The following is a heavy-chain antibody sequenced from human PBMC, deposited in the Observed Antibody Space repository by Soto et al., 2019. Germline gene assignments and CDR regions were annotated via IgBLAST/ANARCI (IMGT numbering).Heavy chain of an antibody. CDR2: INAGNGNT. CDR1: GYTFTSYA. Sequence: ASVKVSCKASGYTFTSYAMHWVRQAPGQRLEWMGWINAGNGNTKYSQKFQGRVTITRDTSASTAYMELSSLSSEDTAVYYCARGPLVVVVPAAMDASFDYWGQGTLVTVSS. J-gene: IGHJ4*02. CDR3: ARGPLVVVVPAAMDASFDY. V-gene: IGHV1-3*01. D-gene: IGHD2-2*01.